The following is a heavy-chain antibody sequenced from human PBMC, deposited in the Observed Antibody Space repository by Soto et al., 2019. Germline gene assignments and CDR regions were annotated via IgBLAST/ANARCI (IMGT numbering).Heavy chain of an antibody. V-gene: IGHV4-34*01. CDR2: INHSGST. CDR3: ATRRYCSGGSCYNPPNAFDI. CDR1: GGSFSGYY. D-gene: IGHD2-15*01. Sequence: SETLSLTCAVYGGSFSGYYWSWIRQPPGKGLEWIGEINHSGSTNYNPSLKSRVTISVDTSKNQFSLKLSSVTAADTAVYYCATRRYCSGGSCYNPPNAFDIWGQGTMVTVSS. J-gene: IGHJ3*02.